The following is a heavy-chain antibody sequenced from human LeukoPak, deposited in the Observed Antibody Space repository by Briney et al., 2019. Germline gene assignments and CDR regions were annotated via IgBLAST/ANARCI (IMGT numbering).Heavy chain of an antibody. Sequence: PGGSLRLSCAASGFTVSSSYMSWVRQAPGKGLEWVSVIYSGASTYYADSVKGRFTISRDNSKNTLYLQMNSLRAEDTAVYCCARPYYGDGMDVWGQGTTVTVSS. CDR1: GFTVSSSY. D-gene: IGHD3-10*01. V-gene: IGHV3-66*04. CDR2: IYSGAST. J-gene: IGHJ6*02. CDR3: ARPYYGDGMDV.